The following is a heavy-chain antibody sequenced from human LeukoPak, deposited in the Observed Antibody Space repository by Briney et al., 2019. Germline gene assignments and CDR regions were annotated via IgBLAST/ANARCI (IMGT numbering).Heavy chain of an antibody. J-gene: IGHJ4*02. CDR3: GKAFPPLRVAAAGDY. D-gene: IGHD6-25*01. CDR2: ISYMGDHR. CDR1: GFTFSDCD. Sequence: GESLRLSCTASGFTFSDCDMNWFRQAPGKGLHWVSSISYMGDHRYYADSAKGRFTISRDNAKNSLYLQMDNLGADDTAVYYCGKAFPPLRVAAAGDYWGQGTLVTVSS. V-gene: IGHV3-21*06.